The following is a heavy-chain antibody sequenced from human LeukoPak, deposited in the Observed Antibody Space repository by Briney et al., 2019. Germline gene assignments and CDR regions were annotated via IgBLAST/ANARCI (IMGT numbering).Heavy chain of an antibody. V-gene: IGHV4-34*12. CDR2: IIHSGST. J-gene: IGHJ5*02. CDR3: ARDRRRQQLLHGWFDP. Sequence: PSETLSLTCAVYGGSFSDYYRDWIRQPPGKGLEWIGEIIHSGSTHYNPSLKSRVTISVDTSKNQFSLKLTSVTAADTAVYYCARDRRRQQLLHGWFDPWGQGTLVTVSS. D-gene: IGHD6-13*01. CDR1: GGSFSDYY.